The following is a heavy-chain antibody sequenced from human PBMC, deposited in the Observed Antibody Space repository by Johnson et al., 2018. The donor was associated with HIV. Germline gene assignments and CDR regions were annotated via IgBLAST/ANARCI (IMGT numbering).Heavy chain of an antibody. V-gene: IGHV3-30-3*01. CDR2: ISYDGNNK. Sequence: VQLVESGGGVVPPGRSLRLSCASSGFTFSSYAMHWVRQAPGKGLKWVAVISYDGNNKYYADSVKGRFTISRDNSKNTLYLQITSLRAGDTAVYYCARVSSSVTTAGYGAFDIWGQGTMVIVSS. CDR1: GFTFSSYA. CDR3: ARVSSSVTTAGYGAFDI. J-gene: IGHJ3*02. D-gene: IGHD4-17*01.